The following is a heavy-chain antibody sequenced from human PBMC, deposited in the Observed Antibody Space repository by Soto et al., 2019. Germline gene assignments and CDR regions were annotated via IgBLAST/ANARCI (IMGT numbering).Heavy chain of an antibody. D-gene: IGHD2-2*01. CDR3: TTDRGGVLSTSHLDGYYYYGMDV. V-gene: IGHV3-7*03. CDR1: GFTFSSYW. CDR2: IKQDGSEK. J-gene: IGHJ6*02. Sequence: GGSLRLSCAASGFTFSSYWMSWVRQAPGKGLEWVANIKQDGSEKYYVDSVKGRFTISRDNAKNSLYLQMNSLKTEDTAVYYCTTDRGGVLSTSHLDGYYYYGMDVWGQGTTVTVSS.